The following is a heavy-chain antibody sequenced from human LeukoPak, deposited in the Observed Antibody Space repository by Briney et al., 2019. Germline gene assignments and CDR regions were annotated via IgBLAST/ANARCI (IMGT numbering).Heavy chain of an antibody. CDR3: ARAPPDSYYDILTGYSNSFDY. CDR1: GGSISSYY. CDR2: IYYSGST. Sequence: SETLSLTCTVSGGSISSYYWSWIRQPPGKGLEWIGYIYYSGSTNYNPSLKSRVTISVDTSKNQFSLKLSSVTAADTAVYYCARAPPDSYYDILTGYSNSFDYWGQGTLVTVSS. J-gene: IGHJ4*02. V-gene: IGHV4-59*01. D-gene: IGHD3-9*01.